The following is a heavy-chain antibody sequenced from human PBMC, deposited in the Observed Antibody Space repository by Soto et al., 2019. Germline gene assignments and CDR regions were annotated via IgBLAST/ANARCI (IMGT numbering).Heavy chain of an antibody. Sequence: QVQLVESGGGVVQPGRSLRLSCAASGFTFSSYGMHWVRQAPGKGLEWVAVISYDGSNKYYADSVKGRFTISRDNSKNTLYLQMNSLRAEDTAVYYCAKSGWKGWFGELFKDYYYYYGMDVWGQGTTVTVSS. CDR1: GFTFSSYG. CDR2: ISYDGSNK. CDR3: AKSGWKGWFGELFKDYYYYYGMDV. V-gene: IGHV3-30*18. D-gene: IGHD3-10*01. J-gene: IGHJ6*02.